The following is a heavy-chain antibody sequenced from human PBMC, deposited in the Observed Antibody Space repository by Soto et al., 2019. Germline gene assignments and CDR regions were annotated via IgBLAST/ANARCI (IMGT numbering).Heavy chain of an antibody. V-gene: IGHV1-58*01. D-gene: IGHD3-22*01. J-gene: IGHJ4*02. CDR1: RFSFTSSA. CDR3: AAGHIYYYDSSGYADYFDY. Sequence: SVKVSCKASRFSFTSSAVHWVRQAREQRLEWIGWIVVGSGNTNYAKKFQERFTITRDMSTSTAYMELSSLRSEDTAVYYCAAGHIYYYDSSGYADYFDYWGQGTLVTVSS. CDR2: IVVGSGNT.